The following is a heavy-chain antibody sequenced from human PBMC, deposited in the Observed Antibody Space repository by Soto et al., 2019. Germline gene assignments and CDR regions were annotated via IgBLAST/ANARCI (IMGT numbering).Heavy chain of an antibody. CDR1: GFTFYNSW. CDR2: IKRNSDGGRT. V-gene: IGHV3-15*07. J-gene: IGHJ6*02. CDR3: TTGSVEGV. D-gene: IGHD2-15*01. Sequence: DVQLVESGGGLVKPGGSLRLSCAASGFTFYNSWVNWVRQAPGKGLEWVGRIKRNSDGGRTDYAAPVKGRFTISRDDSENTLYLQMNSLKTDYTAVYYCTTGSVEGVWGQGTTVSLSS.